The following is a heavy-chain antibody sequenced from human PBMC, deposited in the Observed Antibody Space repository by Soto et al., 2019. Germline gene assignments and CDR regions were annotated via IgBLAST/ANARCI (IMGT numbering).Heavy chain of an antibody. CDR2: ISYSGST. CDR1: SGFISNSY. D-gene: IGHD1-1*01. CDR3: ARLNPGTSAAFDI. Sequence: SETLSLTCTVSSGFISNSYWTWIRQPPGKGLEWIGYISYSGSTNYNSSLKSRVTMSIDTSKNQVSLKLSSVTAADTAVYFCARLNPGTSAAFDIWGQGTMVTVSS. V-gene: IGHV4-59*12. J-gene: IGHJ3*02.